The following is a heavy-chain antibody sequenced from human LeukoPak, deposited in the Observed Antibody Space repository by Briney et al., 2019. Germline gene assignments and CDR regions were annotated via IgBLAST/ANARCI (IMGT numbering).Heavy chain of an antibody. J-gene: IGHJ4*02. V-gene: IGHV3-30*18. CDR2: VAGDGGAK. Sequence: PGGSLRLSCAASGFTFSNHGMHWVRQAPGKGLEWVAVVAGDGGAKFYADSVRGRFTISRDNSRNTVFLQVNSLRTEDTAVYYCAKEALWGSWYFDYWGQGALVTVSS. D-gene: IGHD3-16*01. CDR1: GFTFSNHG. CDR3: AKEALWGSWYFDY.